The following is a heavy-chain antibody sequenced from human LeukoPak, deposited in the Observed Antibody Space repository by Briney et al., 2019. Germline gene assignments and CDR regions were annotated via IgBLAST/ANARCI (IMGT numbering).Heavy chain of an antibody. CDR3: AREGIAAAGSFDY. Sequence: SETLSLTCTVSGGSISCYYWSWIRQPPGKGLEWIGYIYYSGSTNYNPSLKSRVTISVDTSKNQFSLKLSSVTAADTAVYYCAREGIAAAGSFDYWGQGTLVNVSS. CDR2: IYYSGST. CDR1: GGSISCYY. J-gene: IGHJ4*02. D-gene: IGHD6-13*01. V-gene: IGHV4-59*01.